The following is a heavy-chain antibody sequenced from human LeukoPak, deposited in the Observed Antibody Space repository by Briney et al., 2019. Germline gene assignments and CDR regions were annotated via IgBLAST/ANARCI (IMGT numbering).Heavy chain of an antibody. J-gene: IGHJ4*02. Sequence: PGGSLRLSCAASGFTISSYWMYWVRHAPGKGLVWVSRINSDGSSRSYADSVKGRFTISRDNAKNTLYLQMNSLRGEDTAVYHCASGGNAGYWGQGTLVTVSS. V-gene: IGHV3-74*01. CDR1: GFTISSYW. CDR2: INSDGSSR. CDR3: ASGGNAGY. D-gene: IGHD5-12*01.